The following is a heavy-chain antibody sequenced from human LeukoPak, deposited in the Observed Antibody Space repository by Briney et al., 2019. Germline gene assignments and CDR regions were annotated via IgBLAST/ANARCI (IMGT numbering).Heavy chain of an antibody. CDR1: GGSFSGFY. D-gene: IGHD2-2*01. CDR3: AREVGVTSWSYYYMDV. J-gene: IGHJ6*03. V-gene: IGHV4-34*01. CDR2: INHSGST. Sequence: PSETLSLTCAVYGGSFSGFYWSWIRQPPGKGLERIGEINHSGSTNYNPSLKSRVTISVDTSKNQFSLKLSSVTAADTAVYYCAREVGVTSWSYYYMDVWGKGTTVTVSS.